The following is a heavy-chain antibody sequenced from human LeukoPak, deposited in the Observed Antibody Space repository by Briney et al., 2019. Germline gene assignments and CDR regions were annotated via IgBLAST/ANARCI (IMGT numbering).Heavy chain of an antibody. CDR2: ISYDGSNK. J-gene: IGHJ4*02. Sequence: PGGSLRLSCAASGCTFSSYAMHWVRQAPGKGLEWVAVISYDGSNKYYADSVKGRFTISRDNSKNTLYLQMNSLRAEDTAMYYCARVRLYGSGSYYSDSWGQGTLITVSS. V-gene: IGHV3-30-3*01. D-gene: IGHD3-10*01. CDR3: ARVRLYGSGSYYSDS. CDR1: GCTFSSYA.